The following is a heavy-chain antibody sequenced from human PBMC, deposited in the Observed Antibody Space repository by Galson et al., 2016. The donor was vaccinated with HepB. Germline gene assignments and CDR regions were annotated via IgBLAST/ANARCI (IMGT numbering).Heavy chain of an antibody. D-gene: IGHD6-19*01. CDR3: ARTQAVAGPNWFDP. J-gene: IGHJ5*02. Sequence: LSLTCGVSGGSFSGYYGSWIRQPPGKGLEWIGEINHGGSANYNPSLKSRVTFSVDTSKNQFSLKLRSVTAADTAFYYCARTQAVAGPNWFDPWGQGTLVSVSS. CDR1: GGSFSGYY. V-gene: IGHV4-34*01. CDR2: INHGGSA.